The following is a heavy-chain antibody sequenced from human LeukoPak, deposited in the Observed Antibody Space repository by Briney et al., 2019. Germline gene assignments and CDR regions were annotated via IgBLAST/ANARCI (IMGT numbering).Heavy chain of an antibody. D-gene: IGHD6-13*01. CDR1: GGSLSGYY. CDR3: ARVVTAAGTALAFDY. CDR2: IYYSGST. J-gene: IGHJ4*02. V-gene: IGHV4-34*09. Sequence: SETLSLTCAVYGGSLSGYYWSWIRQPPGKGLEWLGYIYYSGSTYYNPSLKSRVTISVDTSKNQFSLKLSSVTAADTAVYYCARVVTAAGTALAFDYWGQGTLVTVSS.